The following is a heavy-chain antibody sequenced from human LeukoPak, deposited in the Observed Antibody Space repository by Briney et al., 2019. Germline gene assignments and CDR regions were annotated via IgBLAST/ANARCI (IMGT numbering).Heavy chain of an antibody. D-gene: IGHD2-15*01. CDR2: ISGSGGSI. V-gene: IGHV3-23*01. CDR1: GFTFNNYA. J-gene: IGHJ4*02. CDR3: AKDRYCSGGNCYSSFDY. Sequence: GGSLRLSCAASGFTFNNYAMSWVRQAPGKGLEWVSTISGSGGSIHYTDSVKGRFTISRDNSRNTLYLQMRCLRAEDTAVYYCAKDRYCSGGNCYSSFDYWGQGALVTVSP.